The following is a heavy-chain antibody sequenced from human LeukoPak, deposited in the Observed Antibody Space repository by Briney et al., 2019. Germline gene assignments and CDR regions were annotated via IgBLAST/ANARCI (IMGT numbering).Heavy chain of an antibody. CDR2: VSYTGGT. J-gene: IGHJ4*02. CDR1: GGSISSAAYH. Sequence: PSETLSLTCIVSGGSISSAAYHWGWIRQSPGKGLEWIATVSYTGGTYYNPSLKSRVTISLDTSRNQLPLELTSVTAADTAAYYCAGFSVEMATWTDYWGQGALVTVSS. D-gene: IGHD5-24*01. CDR3: AGFSVEMATWTDY. V-gene: IGHV4-39*01.